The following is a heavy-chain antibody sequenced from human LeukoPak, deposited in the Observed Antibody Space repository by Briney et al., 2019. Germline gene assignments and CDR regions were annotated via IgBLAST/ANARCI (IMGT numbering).Heavy chain of an antibody. J-gene: IGHJ3*02. CDR2: INPNIGGT. D-gene: IGHD2-2*01. CDR1: GYTFTGYY. V-gene: IGHV1-2*02. CDR3: TRVNQLLGAYPFDM. Sequence: ASVNVSCKASGYTFTGYYIHWLRQAPVQGPDGMGWINPNIGGTNYSLNFQGTVTITSGTAITTVYTDLSSLRSHDPAFYSSTRVNQLLGAYPFDMWGQGTLITVSS.